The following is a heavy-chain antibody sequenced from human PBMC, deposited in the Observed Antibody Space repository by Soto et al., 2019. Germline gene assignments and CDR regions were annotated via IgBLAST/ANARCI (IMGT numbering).Heavy chain of an antibody. CDR2: IAYTGIT. CDR1: GGPIRSYY. V-gene: IGHV4-59*01. D-gene: IGHD5-12*01. Sequence: SETLSLSCSVSGGPIRSYYLSWVRQAPGKGLEWIAYIAYTGITGYNPSLRSRVTISGDTSQNVFSLKMTSVTAADTAVYYCAREGFSGYEALDYWGQGILVT. CDR3: AREGFSGYEALDY. J-gene: IGHJ4*02.